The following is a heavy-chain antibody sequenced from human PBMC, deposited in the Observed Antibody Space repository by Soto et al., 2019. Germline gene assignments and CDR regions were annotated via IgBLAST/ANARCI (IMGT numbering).Heavy chain of an antibody. Sequence: PSETLSLTCTVSGGSISSYYWSWIRQPPGKGLEWIGEINYSGSTNYNPSLKSRVTISVDTSKNQFSLKLSSVTAADTAVYYCARVFAAAGTVDYWGQGTLVTVSS. CDR3: ARVFAAAGTVDY. D-gene: IGHD6-13*01. CDR1: GGSISSYY. J-gene: IGHJ4*02. V-gene: IGHV4-34*01. CDR2: INYSGST.